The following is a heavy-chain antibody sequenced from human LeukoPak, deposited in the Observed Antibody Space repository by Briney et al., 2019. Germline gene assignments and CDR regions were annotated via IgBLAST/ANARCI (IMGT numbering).Heavy chain of an antibody. CDR1: GGTFSSYA. D-gene: IGHD1/OR15-1a*01. J-gene: IGHJ3*02. CDR3: ASRRIRSNKSDAFDI. Sequence: SVKVSCKASGGTFSSYAISWVRQAPGQGLEWMGGIIPIFGTANYAQKFQGRVTITADESTSTAYMELSSLRSEDTAVYYCASRRIRSNKSDAFDIWGQGTMVTVSS. V-gene: IGHV1-69*01. CDR2: IIPIFGTA.